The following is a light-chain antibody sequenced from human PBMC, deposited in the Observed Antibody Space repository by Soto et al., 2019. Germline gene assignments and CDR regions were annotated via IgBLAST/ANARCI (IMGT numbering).Light chain of an antibody. CDR3: CSYAGSSTSWV. CDR1: ISDVGSYDL. Sequence: QSVLTQPASVSGSPGQSITISCTGTISDVGSYDLVSWYQQHTGKAPKLMIYEGSKRPSGVSSRFSGSKSGNTASLTISGLQAEDEADYYCCSYAGSSTSWVFGGGTKLTVL. V-gene: IGLV2-23*01. J-gene: IGLJ3*02. CDR2: EGS.